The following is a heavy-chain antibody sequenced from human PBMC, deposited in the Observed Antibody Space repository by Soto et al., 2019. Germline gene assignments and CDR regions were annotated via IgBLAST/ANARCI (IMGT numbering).Heavy chain of an antibody. CDR1: GFTFSSYS. V-gene: IGHV3-48*01. CDR3: ARGNIVVVPAAMWYFDY. Sequence: GGSLRLSCAASGFTFSSYSMNWVRQAPGKGLEWVSYISSSSSTIYYADSVKGRFTISRDNAKNSLYLQMNSLRAEDTAVYYCARGNIVVVPAAMWYFDYWGQGTLVTVS. J-gene: IGHJ4*02. D-gene: IGHD2-2*01. CDR2: ISSSSSTI.